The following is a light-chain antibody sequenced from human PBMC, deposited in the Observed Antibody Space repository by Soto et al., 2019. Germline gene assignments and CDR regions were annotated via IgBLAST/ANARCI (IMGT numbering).Light chain of an antibody. J-gene: IGKJ1*01. CDR1: RSVLFSSNNKNF. CDR3: QQHYSTPQT. V-gene: IGKV4-1*01. CDR2: WAS. Sequence: DIVMTQSPDSLAVSLGERATINCKSSRSVLFSSNNKNFLAWYQQKPGQPPKLLIYWASTRESGVPDRFSGNGSGTDFTLTISSLQAEDVAVYYCQQHYSTPQTFGQGTKVEIK.